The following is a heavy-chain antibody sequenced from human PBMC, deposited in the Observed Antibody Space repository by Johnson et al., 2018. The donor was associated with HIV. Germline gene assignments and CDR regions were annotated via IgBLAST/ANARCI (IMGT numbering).Heavy chain of an antibody. CDR2: ISYDGSNT. Sequence: QVQLVESGGGVVQPGRSLRLSCAASGFTFSSYAMHWVRQAPGKGLEWVAVISYDGSNTYYADSVKGRFTISRENSKNTLYLQMNNLRPEDTALYYCARAPSVGADDAFNMWGQGTMVTVSS. V-gene: IGHV3-30-3*01. CDR3: ARAPSVGADDAFNM. CDR1: GFTFSSYA. J-gene: IGHJ3*02. D-gene: IGHD1-26*01.